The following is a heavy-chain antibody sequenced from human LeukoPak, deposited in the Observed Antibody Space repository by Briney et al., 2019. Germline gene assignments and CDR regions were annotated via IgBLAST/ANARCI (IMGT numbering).Heavy chain of an antibody. CDR3: TTVLSSNRYNLCDY. Sequence: GGSLRLSCAASGFTVSSSPINWVRQAPGRGLEWVSVIYSGGNTFYADSVKGRFTISRHNSENTLYLQMNSLGAEDTAVYYCTTVLSSNRYNLCDYWGQGTLVTVSS. CDR2: IYSGGNT. V-gene: IGHV3-53*01. J-gene: IGHJ4*02. D-gene: IGHD6-13*01. CDR1: GFTVSSSP.